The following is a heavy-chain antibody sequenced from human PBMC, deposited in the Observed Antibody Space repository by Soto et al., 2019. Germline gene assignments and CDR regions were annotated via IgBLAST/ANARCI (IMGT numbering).Heavy chain of an antibody. D-gene: IGHD1-26*01. CDR1: GGTFSSYA. J-gene: IGHJ3*02. CDR2: IIPIFGTA. Sequence: GASVKVSCKASGGTFSSYAISWVRQAPGQGLEWMGGIIPIFGTANYAQKFQGRVTITADESTSTAYMELSSLRSEDTAVHYCAREVRWEPEDGEDSDIWGQGTMVTVSS. V-gene: IGHV1-69*13. CDR3: AREVRWEPEDGEDSDI.